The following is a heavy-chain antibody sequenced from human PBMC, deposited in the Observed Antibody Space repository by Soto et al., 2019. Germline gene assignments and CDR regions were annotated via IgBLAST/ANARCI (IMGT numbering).Heavy chain of an antibody. D-gene: IGHD3-22*01. CDR1: GGSFSGYY. V-gene: IGHV4-34*01. Sequence: SETLSLTCAVYGGSFSGYYWSWIRQPPGKGLELIGEINHSGSTNYNPSLKSRVTISVDTSKNQFSLKLSSVTAADTAVYYCARGRPGGISGRYYYDSSGYSYWGQGTLVTVSS. CDR3: ARGRPGGISGRYYYDSSGYSY. J-gene: IGHJ4*02. CDR2: INHSGST.